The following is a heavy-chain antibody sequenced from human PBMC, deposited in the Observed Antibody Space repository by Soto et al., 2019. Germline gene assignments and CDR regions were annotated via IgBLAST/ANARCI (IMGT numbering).Heavy chain of an antibody. V-gene: IGHV4-59*01. CDR1: GDSISSYY. CDR3: ARSHDILTGYSSPHFDY. D-gene: IGHD3-9*01. CDR2: IYYSGST. J-gene: IGHJ4*02. Sequence: NPSETLSLTCTVSGDSISSYYWSWIRQPPGKGLEWIGYIYYSGSTNYNPSLKSRVTISVDTSKNQFSLKLSSVTAADTAVYYCARSHDILTGYSSPHFDYWGQGTLVTVSS.